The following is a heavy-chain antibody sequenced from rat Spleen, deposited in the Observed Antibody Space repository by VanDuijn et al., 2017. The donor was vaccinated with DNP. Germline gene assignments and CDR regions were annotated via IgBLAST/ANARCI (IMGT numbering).Heavy chain of an antibody. J-gene: IGHJ2*01. CDR3: ARWRIGPHYFDY. Sequence: EVQLQESGPGLLKPSQSLSLTCSVTGYSITSSSRWNWIRKFPGNKLEWMGYINSAGSTDYNPSLKGRGSITRDTSKNQFFLHLHSVTTEDTATFYCARWRIGPHYFDYWGQGVMVTVSS. V-gene: IGHV3-3*01. D-gene: IGHD1-11*01. CDR1: GYSITSSSR. CDR2: INSAGST.